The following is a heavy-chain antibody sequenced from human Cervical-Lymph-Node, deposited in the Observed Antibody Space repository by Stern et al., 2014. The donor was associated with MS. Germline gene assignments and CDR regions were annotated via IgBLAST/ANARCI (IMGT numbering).Heavy chain of an antibody. J-gene: IGHJ4*02. CDR1: GFTFGRHS. V-gene: IGHV3-30-3*01. CDR2: ISYDGSSQ. D-gene: IGHD6-25*01. CDR3: ARPAAARYFDY. Sequence: VQLVESGGGVVQPGRSLRLSCATSGFTFGRHSMHWVRQVPGKGLEWVAIISYDGSSQHYADSVKGLFTISRDNSNNTLYLQMNSLRIEDTAMYYCARPAAARYFDYWGQGSQVTVSS.